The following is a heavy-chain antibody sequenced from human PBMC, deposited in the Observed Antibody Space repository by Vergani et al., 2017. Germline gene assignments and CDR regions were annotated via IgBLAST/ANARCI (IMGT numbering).Heavy chain of an antibody. D-gene: IGHD1-14*01. V-gene: IGHV3-33*01. CDR3: AGDLRLLYNRFDP. CDR2: TLYGGNNK. CDR1: GFTFNQYG. Sequence: QVQLVESGGGVVQPGRSLRLSCAASGFTFNQYGMQWVRQATGKELEWVAVTLYGGNNKQYADSMKGRFTISRDNSKSTMYLQMNSLRDEDTGVYYCAGDLRLLYNRFDPWVQGTLVTVSS. J-gene: IGHJ5*02.